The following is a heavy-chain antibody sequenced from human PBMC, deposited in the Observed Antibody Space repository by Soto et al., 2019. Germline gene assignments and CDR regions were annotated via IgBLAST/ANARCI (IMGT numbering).Heavy chain of an antibody. Sequence: ASVKVSCKASGGTFSSYAISWVRQAPGQGLEWMGGIIPIFGTANYAQKFQGRVTITADESTSTAYMELSSLRSEDTAVYYCARRLATAGTGLNYDYYVMCGWGQGTRVTLSS. CDR2: IIPIFGTA. D-gene: IGHD6-13*01. CDR3: ARRLATAGTGLNYDYYVMCG. V-gene: IGHV1-69*13. J-gene: IGHJ6*02. CDR1: GGTFSSYA.